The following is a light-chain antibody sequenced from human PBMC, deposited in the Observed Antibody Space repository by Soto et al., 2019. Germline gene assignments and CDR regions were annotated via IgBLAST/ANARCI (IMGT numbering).Light chain of an antibody. V-gene: IGKV1-9*01. Sequence: DIQLTQSPSFLSASVGDRVTITGRASQGISSYLAWYQQKPGKAPKLLIYAASTLQSGVPSRFSGSGSGTEFTLTISSLQPEDFATYYCQQLNSYPFFTFGPGTKVDIK. J-gene: IGKJ3*01. CDR2: AAS. CDR1: QGISSY. CDR3: QQLNSYPFFT.